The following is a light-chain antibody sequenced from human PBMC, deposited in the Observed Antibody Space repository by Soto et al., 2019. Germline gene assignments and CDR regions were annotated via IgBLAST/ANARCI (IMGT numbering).Light chain of an antibody. V-gene: IGLV2-14*01. J-gene: IGLJ1*01. CDR3: SSYTSSSSGV. CDR1: SSDVGGYNY. Sequence: QSALTQPVSVSGSPGQSITISCTGTSSDVGGYNYVSWHQQHPGKAPKLMIYDVSNRPSGVSNRFSGSKSGNTASLTISGLQAEDEADYYCSSYTSSSSGVFGTGTKVTVL. CDR2: DVS.